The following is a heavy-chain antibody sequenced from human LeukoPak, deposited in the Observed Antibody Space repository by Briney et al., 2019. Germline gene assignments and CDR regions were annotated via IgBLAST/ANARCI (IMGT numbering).Heavy chain of an antibody. CDR1: GFTFSSYW. CDR3: AKLGATAALFDY. V-gene: IGHV3-7*01. J-gene: IGHJ4*02. Sequence: GGSLRLSCVASGFTFSSYWMNWVRQAPGKGLEWVANIKQDGSEKNYVDSVKGRFTISRDNAKNSLYLQMNSLRADDTAVYYCAKLGATAALFDYWGQGALVTVSS. CDR2: IKQDGSEK. D-gene: IGHD5-12*01.